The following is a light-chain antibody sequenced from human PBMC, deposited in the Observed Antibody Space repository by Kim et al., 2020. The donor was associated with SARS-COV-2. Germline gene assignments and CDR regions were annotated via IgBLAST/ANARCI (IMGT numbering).Light chain of an antibody. CDR1: NIEKRN. Sequence: SGALGQTARMTCGGDNIEKRNVHWYQQRPGQAPILVIYRDSKRPSGIPERVSGSNSGNTATLTISRVQAGDEADYYCQVWDGRAVVFGGGTQLTVL. V-gene: IGLV3-9*01. CDR3: QVWDGRAVV. J-gene: IGLJ2*01. CDR2: RDS.